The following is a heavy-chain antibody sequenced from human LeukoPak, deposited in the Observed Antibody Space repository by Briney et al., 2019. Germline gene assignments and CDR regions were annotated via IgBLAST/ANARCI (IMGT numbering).Heavy chain of an antibody. Sequence: SETLSLTCTVSGGSIGSYYWSWIRQPAGSGLEWIGRIYTSGSTNYNPSLKSRVTMSVDTSKNQFSLKLSSVTAADTAVYYCARDVVVPAAIRYYYYGMDVWGQGTTVTVSS. CDR3: ARDVVVPAAIRYYYYGMDV. J-gene: IGHJ6*02. CDR2: IYTSGST. CDR1: GGSIGSYY. V-gene: IGHV4-4*07. D-gene: IGHD2-2*01.